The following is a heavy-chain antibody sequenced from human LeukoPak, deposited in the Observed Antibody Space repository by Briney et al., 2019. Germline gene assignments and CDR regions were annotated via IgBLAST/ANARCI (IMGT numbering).Heavy chain of an antibody. Sequence: GGSLRLSCAASGFTFEDYGTAWVRQAPGKGLDWVSAINWSGSSTGYADSVKGRFTMSRDNAKKSLYLQMNSLRAEDTAFYYCARWTVLRGVVIGAGGFSDYWGQGTLVTVSS. CDR1: GFTFEDYG. J-gene: IGHJ4*02. CDR2: INWSGSST. CDR3: ARWTVLRGVVIGAGGFSDY. V-gene: IGHV3-20*04. D-gene: IGHD3-10*01.